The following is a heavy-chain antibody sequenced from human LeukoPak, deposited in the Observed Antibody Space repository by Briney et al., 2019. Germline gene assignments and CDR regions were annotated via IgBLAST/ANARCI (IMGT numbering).Heavy chain of an antibody. CDR2: IKEDGSEI. D-gene: IGHD5-18*01. Sequence: PGGSLRLSCAASGFTFSSHWMSWVRQAPGKGLEWVANIKEDGSEIYYVDSVKGRFTISRDNAKNPLYLQMNSLRAEDTAVYYCARVRNTAMAKRFDPWGQGTLVTVSS. V-gene: IGHV3-7*01. J-gene: IGHJ5*02. CDR1: GFTFSSHW. CDR3: ARVRNTAMAKRFDP.